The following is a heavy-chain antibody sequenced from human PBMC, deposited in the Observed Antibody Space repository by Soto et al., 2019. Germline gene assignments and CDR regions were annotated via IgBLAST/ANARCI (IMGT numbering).Heavy chain of an antibody. V-gene: IGHV4-39*02. CDR1: GGSISSSRYH. CDR2: NSNCGNT. D-gene: IGHD3-16*01. CDR3: ARDSLIVSLPDY. J-gene: IGHJ4*02. Sequence: QLQLQESGPGLVKPSETLSLTCTVSGGSISSSRYHWGRIRQLPGKGLERIGSNSNCGNTYYNPFLRSRVTLPVDTSNNQFSQGLSSVTAADTAVFYCARDSLIVSLPDYWGQGTLVTVSS.